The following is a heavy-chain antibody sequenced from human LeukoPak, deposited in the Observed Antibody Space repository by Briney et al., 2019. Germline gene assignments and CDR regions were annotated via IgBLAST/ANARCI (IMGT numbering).Heavy chain of an antibody. V-gene: IGHV3-23*01. CDR3: AKGLASDGWLGYDH. Sequence: QPGGSLRLSCEVSGFTFSSFSMSWVRQAPGKGLEWVSDISGSGTNTHYADSVKGRFTISRDNFKNTLYVQMNSLRAEDTAVYYCAKGLASDGWLGYDHWGQGTLVTVSS. D-gene: IGHD5-12*01. CDR2: ISGSGTNT. CDR1: GFTFSSFS. J-gene: IGHJ4*02.